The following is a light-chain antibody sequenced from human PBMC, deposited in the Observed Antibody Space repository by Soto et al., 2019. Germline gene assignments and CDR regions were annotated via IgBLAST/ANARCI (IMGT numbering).Light chain of an antibody. J-gene: IGKJ4*01. Sequence: DIQMTQSPSAMSASVGDRVTITCRASQGISNYLAWFQQKPGKVPKRLIYGASSLQSGVPLRFSGSGSGTEFTLTISSLQPEDFATYYCLQYRSYPLTFGGGTKVEIK. CDR1: QGISNY. CDR2: GAS. V-gene: IGKV1-17*03. CDR3: LQYRSYPLT.